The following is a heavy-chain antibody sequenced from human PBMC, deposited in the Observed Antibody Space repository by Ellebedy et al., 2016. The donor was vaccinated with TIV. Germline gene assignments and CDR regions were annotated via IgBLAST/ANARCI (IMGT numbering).Heavy chain of an antibody. D-gene: IGHD4-17*01. J-gene: IGHJ4*02. Sequence: GSLRLXXSVYGASFSHYYWSWIRQPPGKGLEWIGRIYASGSTNYNPSLNSRVTMSEDTSKNQFSLKLNSVTAADTAVYYCARGNYDDYLTDYYFDNWGQGTLVTVSS. CDR3: ARGNYDDYLTDYYFDN. CDR1: GASFSHYY. CDR2: IYASGST. V-gene: IGHV4-59*10.